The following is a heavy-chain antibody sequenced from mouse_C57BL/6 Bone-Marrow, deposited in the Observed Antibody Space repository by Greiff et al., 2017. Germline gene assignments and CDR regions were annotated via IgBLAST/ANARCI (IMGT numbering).Heavy chain of an antibody. Sequence: VQLQQSGAELVRPGASVTLSCKASGYTFTDYEMHWVKQTPVHGLEWIGAIDPETGGTAYTQKFKGKAILTADKSSSTAYMELRSLTCEDSAVYYCTRDYYGSRVYYYAMDYWGQGTSVTVSS. J-gene: IGHJ4*01. V-gene: IGHV1-15*01. CDR1: GYTFTDYE. CDR2: IDPETGGT. CDR3: TRDYYGSRVYYYAMDY. D-gene: IGHD1-1*01.